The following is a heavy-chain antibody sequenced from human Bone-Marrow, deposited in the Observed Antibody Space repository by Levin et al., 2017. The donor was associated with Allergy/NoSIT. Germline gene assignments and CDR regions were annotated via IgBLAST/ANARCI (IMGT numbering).Heavy chain of an antibody. Sequence: SCAASGFTFSTYAMNWVRQAPGKGLEWVSVISGSGKTTYYGDSVQGRFTISRDNSKNILYLQMDGLRAEDTALYYCAKDINVGGFYSLLFDSWGQGSLVTVSS. CDR1: GFTFSTYA. V-gene: IGHV3-23*01. CDR2: ISGSGKTT. J-gene: IGHJ4*02. D-gene: IGHD3-22*01. CDR3: AKDINVGGFYSLLFDS.